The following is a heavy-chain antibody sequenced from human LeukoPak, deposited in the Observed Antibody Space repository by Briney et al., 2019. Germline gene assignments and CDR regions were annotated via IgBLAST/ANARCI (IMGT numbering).Heavy chain of an antibody. CDR2: INQDATEI. J-gene: IGHJ4*01. CDR3: ARDAAIDY. V-gene: IGHV3-7*03. CDR1: GFSFGSFW. D-gene: IGHD6-25*01. Sequence: QTGGSLRLSCAASGFSFGSFWMTWVRQPPGKGLEWLANINQDATEIYYVDSVKGRFTISRDNTKNSLYLQMNTLRDDDSGIYYCARDAAIDYWGRGALVTVSS.